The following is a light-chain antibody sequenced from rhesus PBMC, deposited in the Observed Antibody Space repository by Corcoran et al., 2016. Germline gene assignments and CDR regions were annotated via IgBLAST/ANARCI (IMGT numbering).Light chain of an antibody. J-gene: IGKJ1*01. Sequence: DIQMTQSPSSLSSSVGDTVTITCRASQGIRSWLAWYQQKPGKAPKLLIYKASRLQSGVPSRFSGRGSGTVFTLTISSLQSEDFATYYCQQYSSRPPTFGQGTKVEIK. CDR1: QGIRSW. CDR3: QQYSSRPPT. V-gene: IGKV1-22*01. CDR2: KAS.